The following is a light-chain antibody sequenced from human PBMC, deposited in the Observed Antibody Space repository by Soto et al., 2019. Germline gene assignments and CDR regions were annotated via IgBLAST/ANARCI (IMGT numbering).Light chain of an antibody. CDR1: QYISNN. V-gene: IGKV1-39*01. Sequence: DFQMTQSPSSLSASVGDRVTITCRSSQYISNNLNWYQQKSGKAPKLLICGASSLESGVPPRFSGSGSGTEFPLTISSLKPEDFATYYCQQSYNTPYAFGPGTKVEIK. CDR3: QQSYNTPYA. CDR2: GAS. J-gene: IGKJ2*01.